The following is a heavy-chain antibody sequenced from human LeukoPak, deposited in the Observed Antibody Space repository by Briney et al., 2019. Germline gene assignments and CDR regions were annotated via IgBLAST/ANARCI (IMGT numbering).Heavy chain of an antibody. J-gene: IGHJ4*02. D-gene: IGHD2-2*01. V-gene: IGHV5-51*01. CDR3: ARLSRYCSSTSCNYFDY. Sequence: GESLKISCRGSGYSFTSYWIGWVRQMPGKGLEWMGMIYPGDSDTRYSPSFQGQVTISADKSISTAYLQWSSLKASDTAMYYCARLSRYCSSTSCNYFDYWGQGTLVTVSS. CDR1: GYSFTSYW. CDR2: IYPGDSDT.